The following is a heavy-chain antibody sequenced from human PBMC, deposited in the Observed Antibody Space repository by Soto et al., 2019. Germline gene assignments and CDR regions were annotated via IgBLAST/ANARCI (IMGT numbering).Heavy chain of an antibody. V-gene: IGHV3-48*01. J-gene: IGHJ4*02. CDR2: ISSSASTI. Sequence: GGSLRLSCAASGFIFSSYSMNWVRQAPGKGLEWVSYISSSASTIYYADSVKGRFTISRDNAKNSLYLQMNSLRAEDTAVYYCAGELCTSCYGPGFDYWGQGTLVTVSS. D-gene: IGHD2-2*01. CDR3: AGELCTSCYGPGFDY. CDR1: GFIFSSYS.